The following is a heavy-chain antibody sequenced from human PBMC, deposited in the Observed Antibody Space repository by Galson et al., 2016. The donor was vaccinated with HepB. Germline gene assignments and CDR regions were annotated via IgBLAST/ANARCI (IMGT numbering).Heavy chain of an antibody. D-gene: IGHD1-7*01. V-gene: IGHV3-23*01. CDR1: GFSFSSHA. CDR3: AKSGNNWNFAAYFDS. CDR2: VGGSGEST. Sequence: SLRLSCAASGFSFSSHALSWVRQAPGKGLEWVSGVGGSGESTYYAASVMGRFTISRDNSRNTLSLQMYSLRAEGTAVYYCAKSGNNWNFAAYFDSWGQGTLVTVSS. J-gene: IGHJ4*02.